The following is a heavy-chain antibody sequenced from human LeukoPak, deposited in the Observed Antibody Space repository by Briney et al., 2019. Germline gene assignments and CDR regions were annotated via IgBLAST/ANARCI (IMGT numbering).Heavy chain of an antibody. J-gene: IGHJ3*02. CDR2: IFPGDSDT. D-gene: IGHD1-26*01. Sequence: GESLKISCKGSGYSFGNYWIGWVRQMPGKGLEWIGIIFPGDSDTRYSPSLQGQVTISADRSITTAYLQWNGLKAADTAIYYCARQRAWRELGAFDIWGLGTMVTVSS. CDR3: ARQRAWRELGAFDI. CDR1: GYSFGNYW. V-gene: IGHV5-51*01.